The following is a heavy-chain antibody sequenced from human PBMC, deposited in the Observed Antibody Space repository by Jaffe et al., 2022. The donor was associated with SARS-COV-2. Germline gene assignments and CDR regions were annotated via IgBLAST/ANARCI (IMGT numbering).Heavy chain of an antibody. D-gene: IGHD3-3*01. CDR1: GFTFSSYA. V-gene: IGHV3-30-3*01. CDR2: ISYDGSNK. J-gene: IGHJ6*02. CDR3: ARGGYDFWSGYSRSGPYYYGMDV. Sequence: QVQLVESGGGVVQPGRSLRLSCAASGFTFSSYAMHWVRQAPGKGLEWVAVISYDGSNKYYADSVKGRFTISRDNSKNTLYLQMNSLRAEDTAVYYCARGGYDFWSGYSRSGPYYYGMDVWGQGTTVTVSS.